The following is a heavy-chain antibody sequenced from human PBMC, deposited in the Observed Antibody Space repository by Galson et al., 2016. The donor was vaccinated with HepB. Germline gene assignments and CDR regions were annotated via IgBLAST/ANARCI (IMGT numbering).Heavy chain of an antibody. Sequence: CAISGDSVSNDNVAWNWIRQSPSRGLEWLGRTFYRSSWSHHYAFSVASRITINPDTSKNHFSLQLNSVTPEDTAVYYCASVQMLGRGFDLWGQATPVTVAMSLTCKLSTSEHRLSRELRAVTPADKSVYYCAILQMLGRGFGLWGEGTTVTVSS. D-gene: IGHD2-15*01. J-gene: IGHJ6*01. V-gene: IGHV6-1*01. CDR3: ASVQMLGRGFDLWGQATPVTVAMSLTCKLSTSEHRLSRELRAVTPADKSVYYCAILQMLGRGFGL. CDR2: TFYRSSWSH. CDR1: GDSVSNDNVA.